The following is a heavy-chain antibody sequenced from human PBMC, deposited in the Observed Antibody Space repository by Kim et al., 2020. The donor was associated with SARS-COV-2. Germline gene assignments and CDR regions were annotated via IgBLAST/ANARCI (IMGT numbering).Heavy chain of an antibody. CDR3: ARCIAAAGEEYFDY. CDR1: GGSISSGSYY. V-gene: IGHV4-61*02. D-gene: IGHD6-13*01. J-gene: IGHJ4*02. CDR2: IYTSGST. Sequence: SETLSLTCTVSGGSISSGSYYWSWIRQPAGKGLEWIGRIYTSGSTNYNPSLKSRVTISVDTSKNQFSLKLSSVTAADTAVYYCARCIAAAGEEYFDYCGQGTLVTVSS.